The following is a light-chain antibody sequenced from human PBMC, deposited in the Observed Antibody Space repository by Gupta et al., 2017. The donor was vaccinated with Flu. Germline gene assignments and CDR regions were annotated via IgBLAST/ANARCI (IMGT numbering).Light chain of an antibody. V-gene: IGLV1-44*01. Sequence: QSVLTQPPSASAAPGQKATIPCSGSSPNVGGNSVNWYQQFPGTAHKLLICSDNQRPSGIPDRFAGSKSDTSASLTISGLQAEDEADYYCSALDDSLNGPVFGGGTKLTVL. CDR2: SDN. J-gene: IGLJ3*02. CDR1: SPNVGGNS. CDR3: SALDDSLNGPV.